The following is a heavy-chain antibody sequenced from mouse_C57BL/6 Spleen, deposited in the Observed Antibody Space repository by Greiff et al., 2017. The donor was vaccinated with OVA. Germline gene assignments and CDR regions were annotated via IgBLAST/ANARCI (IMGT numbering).Heavy chain of an antibody. V-gene: IGHV1-54*01. D-gene: IGHD2-2*01. Sequence: QVQLQQSGAELVRPGTSVKVSCKASGYAFPNYLIEWVKQRPGQGLEWIGVINPGSGGTNYNEKFKGKATLTADKSSSTAYMQLSSLTSEDSAVYFCERSLWLRGAMDYWGQGTSVTVSS. CDR1: GYAFPNYL. CDR3: ERSLWLRGAMDY. CDR2: INPGSGGT. J-gene: IGHJ4*01.